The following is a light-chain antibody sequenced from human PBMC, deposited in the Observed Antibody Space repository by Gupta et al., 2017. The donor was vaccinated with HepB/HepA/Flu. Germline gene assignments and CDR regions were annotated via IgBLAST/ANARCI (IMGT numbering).Light chain of an antibody. V-gene: IGKV3-20*01. CDR3: QQYSSSPT. J-gene: IGKJ1*01. CDR2: GAS. Sequence: EIVLTQSPGTLSLSPGERATLSCRASQSVSSSYLAWYQQKPGQAPRLLIYGASSRATGIPDMFSGSGSGTDFTLTSSRLEHEDFAVYYCQQYSSSPTFGQGTKVEIK. CDR1: QSVSSSY.